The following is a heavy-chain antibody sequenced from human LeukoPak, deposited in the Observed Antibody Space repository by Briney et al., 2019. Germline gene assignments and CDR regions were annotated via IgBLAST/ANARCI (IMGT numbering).Heavy chain of an antibody. CDR3: ARPGRVPLGILSGIHPSRGEKYSYHAMDV. CDR2: ISPSGDRT. V-gene: IGHV1-46*01. Sequence: GASVKVSCKASGNTFTSDYIHWVRQAPGQGLEWMGVISPSGDRTSYAQKFQGRVTMIRDKSTSTVNMELSSLRSEDTAIYYCARPGRVPLGILSGIHPSRGEKYSYHAMDVWGQGTTVTVSS. CDR1: GNTFTSDY. J-gene: IGHJ6*02. D-gene: IGHD1-26*01.